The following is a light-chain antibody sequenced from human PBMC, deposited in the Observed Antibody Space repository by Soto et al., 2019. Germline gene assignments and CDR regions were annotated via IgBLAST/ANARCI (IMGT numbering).Light chain of an antibody. V-gene: IGLV2-8*01. CDR3: SSYAGSNNFV. CDR1: SSDVGYYDN. J-gene: IGLJ1*01. Sequence: QSVLTQPPSASGFPGQSVTISCTGTSSDVGYYDNVSWYQQHPGKAPKLVIYEVTKRPSGVPDRVSASKSGNTASLTVSGLRAEDEADYYCSSYAGSNNFVFGSGTKLTV. CDR2: EVT.